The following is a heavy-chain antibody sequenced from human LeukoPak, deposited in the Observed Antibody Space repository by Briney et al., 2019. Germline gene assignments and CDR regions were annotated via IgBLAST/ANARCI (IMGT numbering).Heavy chain of an antibody. V-gene: IGHV4-39*01. CDR1: SGSISSSSYY. CDR2: IYYNGRT. D-gene: IGHD3-9*01. J-gene: IGHJ4*02. Sequence: SETLSLTCTISSGSISSSSYYWGWIRQPPGKGLEWIGSIYYNGRTSYNPSLKSRVTISVDTSKNQFSLKLSSVTAADTAVYYCARHGVYYDILTGYYPMGYFDYWGQGTLVTVSP. CDR3: ARHGVYYDILTGYYPMGYFDY.